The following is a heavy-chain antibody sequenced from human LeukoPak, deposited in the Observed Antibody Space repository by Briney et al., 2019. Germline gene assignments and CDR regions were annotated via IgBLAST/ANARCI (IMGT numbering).Heavy chain of an antibody. CDR1: GYTFTGYY. Sequence: ASVKVSCKASGYTFTGYYMHWVRQAPGQGLEWMGWINPNSGGTNYAQKFQGRVTMTRDTSISTAYMELSRLRSDDTAVYYCARVDDSWITFFDYWGQGTLVTVSS. CDR3: ARVDDSWITFFDY. CDR2: INPNSGGT. J-gene: IGHJ4*02. V-gene: IGHV1-2*02. D-gene: IGHD6-13*01.